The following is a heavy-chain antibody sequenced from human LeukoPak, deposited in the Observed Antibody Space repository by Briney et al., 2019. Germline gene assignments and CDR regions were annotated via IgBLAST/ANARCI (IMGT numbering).Heavy chain of an antibody. Sequence: PSETLSLTCTVSGGSISSCYWSWIRQPAGKGLEWIGRIYTSGSTNYNPSLKSRVTMSVDTSKNQFSLKLSSVTAADTAVYYCAREAPGRVAAAGTYYYYYYMDVWGKGTTVTVSS. J-gene: IGHJ6*03. V-gene: IGHV4-4*07. D-gene: IGHD6-13*01. CDR1: GGSISSCY. CDR2: IYTSGST. CDR3: AREAPGRVAAAGTYYYYYYMDV.